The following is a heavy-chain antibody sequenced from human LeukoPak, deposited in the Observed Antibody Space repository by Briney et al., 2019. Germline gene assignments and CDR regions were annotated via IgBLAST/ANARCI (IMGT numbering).Heavy chain of an antibody. V-gene: IGHV4-39*01. CDR2: IYYSGNT. CDR1: GGAISDSNYY. J-gene: IGHJ3*02. Sequence: SETLSVTCTVSGGAISDSNYYWGWIRQPPGEGLEWIGNIYYSGNTFYNPSLKSRVTISVDTSKNQFSLKLSSVTAADTSLYYCARYSGSHYAFDIWGQGTMVTVSS. CDR3: ARYSGSHYAFDI. D-gene: IGHD1-26*01.